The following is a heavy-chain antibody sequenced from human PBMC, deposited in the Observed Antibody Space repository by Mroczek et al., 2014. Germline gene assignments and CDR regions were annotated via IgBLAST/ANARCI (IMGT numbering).Heavy chain of an antibody. CDR2: IYTSGST. V-gene: IGHV4-61*02. J-gene: IGHJ6*03. D-gene: IGHD3-3*01. CDR1: GGSISSGSYY. CDR3: ARELGRGAISPFWSGYYDPYYYYMDV. Sequence: VQLVESGPGLVKPSQTLSLTCTVSGGSISSGSYYWSWIRQPAGKGLEWIGRIYTSGSTNYNPSLKSRVTMSVDTSKNQFSLKLSSVTAADTAVYYCARELGRGAISPFWSGYYDPYYYYMDVWGKGTTVTVSS.